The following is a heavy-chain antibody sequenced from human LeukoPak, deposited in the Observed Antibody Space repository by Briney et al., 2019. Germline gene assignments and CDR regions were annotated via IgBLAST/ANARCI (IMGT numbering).Heavy chain of an antibody. V-gene: IGHV3-30*18. CDR2: ISYDGSNK. J-gene: IGHJ4*02. Sequence: PGRSLRLPCAASGFTFSSYGMHWVRQAPGKGLEWVAVISYDGSNKYYADSVKGRFTISRDNSKNTLYLQMNSLGAEDTAVYYCAKDREGSSWFDYWGQGTLVTVSS. CDR1: GFTFSSYG. D-gene: IGHD6-13*01. CDR3: AKDREGSSWFDY.